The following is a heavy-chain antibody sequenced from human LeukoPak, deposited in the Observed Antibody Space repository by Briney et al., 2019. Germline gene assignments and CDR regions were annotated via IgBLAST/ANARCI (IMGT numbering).Heavy chain of an antibody. CDR1: GGSITSSSYY. V-gene: IGHV4-39*01. D-gene: IGHD5-24*01. CDR2: IYYSGST. Sequence: SETLSLTCTISGGSITSSSYYWGWIRQPPGKGLEWIGSIYYSGSTYYNPSLKSRVTISVDTPKNQFSLKLSSVTATDTAVYYCARLSVEKDAFDIWGQGTVATVSS. J-gene: IGHJ3*02. CDR3: ARLSVEKDAFDI.